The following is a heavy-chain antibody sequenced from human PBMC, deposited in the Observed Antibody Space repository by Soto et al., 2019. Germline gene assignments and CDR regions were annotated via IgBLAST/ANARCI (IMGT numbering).Heavy chain of an antibody. CDR3: AIEVRRSNQFDH. Sequence: AEGKVACKACCGSFRSYAISWVRQAPGEGLEWMGGFDLENGETIYAQRFQGRVTMTEESSADTPYMELSSLRSEDTAVYYCAIEVRRSNQFDHWGQGTMVTVSS. CDR1: CGSFRSYA. V-gene: IGHV1-24*01. D-gene: IGHD3-10*01. CDR2: FDLENGET. J-gene: IGHJ4*02.